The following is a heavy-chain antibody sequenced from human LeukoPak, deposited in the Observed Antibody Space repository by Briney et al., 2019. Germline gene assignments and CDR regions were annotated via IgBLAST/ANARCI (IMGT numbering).Heavy chain of an antibody. Sequence: KFQGRVTITRDTSASTAYMELSSLRSEDTAVYYCARDSSGRDAFDIWGQGTMVTVSS. D-gene: IGHD3-22*01. V-gene: IGHV1-3*01. J-gene: IGHJ3*02. CDR3: ARDSSGRDAFDI.